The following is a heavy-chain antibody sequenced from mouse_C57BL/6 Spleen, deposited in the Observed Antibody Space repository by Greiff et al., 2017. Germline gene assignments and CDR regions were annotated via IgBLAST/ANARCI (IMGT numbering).Heavy chain of an antibody. CDR2: IYPGDGDT. CDR3: AREGSVRYFDY. V-gene: IGHV1-80*01. Sequence: QVQLQQSGAELVKPGASVKISCKASGYAFTGYWMNWVKQRPGHGLEWIGQIYPGDGDTNYNGKFKGKATLTADKSSSTAYMQLSSLTSEDSAVYFGAREGSVRYFDYWGQGTTVTVSS. D-gene: IGHD3-2*02. J-gene: IGHJ2*01. CDR1: GYAFTGYW.